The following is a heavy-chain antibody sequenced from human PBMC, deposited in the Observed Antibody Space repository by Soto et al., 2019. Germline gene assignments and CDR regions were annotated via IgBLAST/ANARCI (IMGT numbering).Heavy chain of an antibody. V-gene: IGHV3-74*01. CDR2: INGDGSST. CDR3: ARGIQWRYGMDV. J-gene: IGHJ6*02. CDR1: GFAFDSHW. D-gene: IGHD5-12*01. Sequence: EVQLVESGGGLVQPGGSLRLSCAAAGFAFDSHWMHWVRQAPGTGLVWVSRINGDGSSTFYADSVKGRFTISRDNARNTVYLPMNSLRAEDTAVYYCARGIQWRYGMDVWGQGTTVTVSS.